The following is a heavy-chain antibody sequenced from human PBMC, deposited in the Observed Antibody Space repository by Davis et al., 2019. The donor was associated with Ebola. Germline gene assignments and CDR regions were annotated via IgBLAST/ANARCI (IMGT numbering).Heavy chain of an antibody. Sequence: GESLKISRKGSGYSFTSYWISWVRQMPGKGLEWMGRIDPSDSYTNYSPSFQGHVTLSADKSISTAYLQWSSLKASDTAMYFCARGIDRISGYDYWGQGTLVTVSS. CDR2: IDPSDSYT. CDR1: GYSFTSYW. J-gene: IGHJ4*02. CDR3: ARGIDRISGYDY. V-gene: IGHV5-10-1*01. D-gene: IGHD5-12*01.